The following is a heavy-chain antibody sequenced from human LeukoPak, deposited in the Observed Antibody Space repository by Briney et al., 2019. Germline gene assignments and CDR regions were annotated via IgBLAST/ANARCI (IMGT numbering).Heavy chain of an antibody. D-gene: IGHD3-10*01. V-gene: IGHV3-23*01. J-gene: IGHJ4*02. CDR2: ISGSGGST. Sequence: GGSLRLSCAASGFTFSTFAMNWVRQVPGKGLEWLSAISGSGGSTYYVGSVRGRFTVSRDNSQNTLYLQINSLGAGDTAVYYCAKDRSGGSGTLFPIFDFWGQGTQVTVSS. CDR3: AKDRSGGSGTLFPIFDF. CDR1: GFTFSTFA.